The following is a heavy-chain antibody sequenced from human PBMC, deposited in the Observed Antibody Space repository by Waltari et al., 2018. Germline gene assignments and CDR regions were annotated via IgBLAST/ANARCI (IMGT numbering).Heavy chain of an antibody. CDR2: IYYSGST. J-gene: IGHJ3*02. V-gene: IGHV4-61*02. D-gene: IGHD3-10*01. CDR1: GGSISSGSYY. Sequence: QVQLQESGPGLVKPSQTLSLTCTVSGGSISSGSYYWSWIRQPAGKGLEWIGRIYYSGSTNYNPSLKSRVTISVDTSKNQFSLKLSSVTAADTAVYYCARERWFGELEGAFDIWGQGTMVTVSS. CDR3: ARERWFGELEGAFDI.